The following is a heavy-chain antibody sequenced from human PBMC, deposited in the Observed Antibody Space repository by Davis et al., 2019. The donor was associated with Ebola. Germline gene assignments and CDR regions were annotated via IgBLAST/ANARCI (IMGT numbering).Heavy chain of an antibody. V-gene: IGHV4-34*01. CDR2: INHSGST. Sequence: SETLSLTCAVYGGSFSSYYWSWICQPPGKGLEWIGEINHSGSTNYNPSLKSRVTISVDTSKNQFSLKLSSVTAADTAVYYCARGYSGWFDPWGQGTLVTVSS. CDR1: GGSFSSYY. J-gene: IGHJ5*02. D-gene: IGHD2-21*01. CDR3: ARGYSGWFDP.